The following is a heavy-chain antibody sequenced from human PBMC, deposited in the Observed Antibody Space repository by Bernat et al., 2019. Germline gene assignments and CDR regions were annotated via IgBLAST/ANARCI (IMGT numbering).Heavy chain of an antibody. Sequence: EVQLVESGGGLVQPGRSLRLSCTASGFTFGDYAMSWVRQAPGKGLEWVGFIRSKAYGGKTEYAASVKGRVTISRDDSKSIAYLQMNSLKTEDTAVYYCTRETKGSSGWLYIAAFDIWGQGTMVTVSS. D-gene: IGHD6-19*01. V-gene: IGHV3-49*04. CDR2: IRSKAYGGKT. CDR1: GFTFGDYA. J-gene: IGHJ3*02. CDR3: TRETKGSSGWLYIAAFDI.